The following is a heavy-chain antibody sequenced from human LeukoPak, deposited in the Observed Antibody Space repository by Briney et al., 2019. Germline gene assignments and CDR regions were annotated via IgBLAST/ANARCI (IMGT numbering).Heavy chain of an antibody. J-gene: IGHJ4*02. D-gene: IGHD6-19*01. CDR2: ISSSSNIV. V-gene: IGHV3-48*04. CDR3: AKMGLKQWPYNYFDY. Sequence: PGGSLRLSCVASGFTFRGHGMNWVRQAPGKGPEWLSYISSSSNIVDYAASVKGRFTLSRDNAKNSVYLQMNSLRAEDTAVYYCAKMGLKQWPYNYFDYWGQGTLVTVSS. CDR1: GFTFRGHG.